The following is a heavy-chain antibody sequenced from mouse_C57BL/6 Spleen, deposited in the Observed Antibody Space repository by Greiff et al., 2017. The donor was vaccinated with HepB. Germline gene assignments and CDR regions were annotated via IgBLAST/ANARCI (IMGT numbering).Heavy chain of an antibody. CDR2: INPNNGGT. CDR1: GYTFTDYN. J-gene: IGHJ3*01. V-gene: IGHV1-18*01. D-gene: IGHD1-1*01. Sequence: EVKLMESGPELVKPGASVKIPCKASGYTFTDYNMDWVKQSHGKSLEWIGDINPNNGGTIYNQKFKGKATLTVDKSSSTAYMEIRSLTSEDTAVYYCARDDGSSYGFAYWGQGTLVTVSA. CDR3: ARDDGSSYGFAY.